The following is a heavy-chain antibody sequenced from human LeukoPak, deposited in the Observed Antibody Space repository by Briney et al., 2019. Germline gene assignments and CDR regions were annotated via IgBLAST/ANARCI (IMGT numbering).Heavy chain of an antibody. CDR3: ARQPHSYGPDYYYYYMDL. Sequence: SDTLSLTCTVSGGSVHSYDPYWGWIRQPPGKGLEWMGTIYSSGTTSYNPSLKSRVTISVDTSSNHFYLNLISMTAADTALYYCARQPHSYGPDYYYYYMDLWGTGTTVTVSS. CDR1: GGSVHSYDPY. CDR2: IYSSGTT. J-gene: IGHJ6*03. V-gene: IGHV4-39*01. D-gene: IGHD5-18*01.